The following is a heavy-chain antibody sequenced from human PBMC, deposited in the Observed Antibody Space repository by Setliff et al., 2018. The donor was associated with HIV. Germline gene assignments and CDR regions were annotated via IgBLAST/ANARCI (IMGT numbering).Heavy chain of an antibody. CDR2: INWNGLST. Sequence: GESLKISCAASGFTFDDYGMNWVRQVPGKGLEWVSGINWNGLSTGYADSVKGRFTISRDNAKNSLYLQMNTLRTEDTALYYCARAPPVSYSSGWIPSYYMDVWGKGTTVT. CDR1: GFTFDDYG. J-gene: IGHJ6*03. D-gene: IGHD6-19*01. CDR3: ARAPPVSYSSGWIPSYYMDV. V-gene: IGHV3-20*04.